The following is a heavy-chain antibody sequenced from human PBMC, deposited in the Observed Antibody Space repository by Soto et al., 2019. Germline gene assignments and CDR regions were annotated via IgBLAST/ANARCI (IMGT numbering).Heavy chain of an antibody. CDR1: GGTFSSYT. D-gene: IGHD7-27*01. CDR2: IIPILGIA. Sequence: QVQLVQSGAEVKKPGSSVKVSCKASGGTFSSYTISWVRQAPGQGLEWMGRIIPILGIANYAQKFQGRVTITADKSTSTAYMELSSLRSEDTAVYYCARDLGFMSVWFDPWGQGTLVTVSS. V-gene: IGHV1-69*08. CDR3: ARDLGFMSVWFDP. J-gene: IGHJ5*02.